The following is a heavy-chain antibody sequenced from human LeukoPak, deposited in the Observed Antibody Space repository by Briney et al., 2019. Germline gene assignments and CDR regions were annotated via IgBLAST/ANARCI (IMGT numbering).Heavy chain of an antibody. J-gene: IGHJ4*02. D-gene: IGHD1-26*01. CDR2: LNQDGSER. CDR3: ARDANFIVGANCRDY. CDR1: GFTFSNFW. Sequence: GGSLRLSCAASGFTFSNFWMSWVRQAPGKGLEWVANLNQDGSERQYVDSVKGRFTISRDNAKNSMYLQMNSLSVEDTAEYYFARDANFIVGANCRDYWGQGTQVTVSS. V-gene: IGHV3-7*04.